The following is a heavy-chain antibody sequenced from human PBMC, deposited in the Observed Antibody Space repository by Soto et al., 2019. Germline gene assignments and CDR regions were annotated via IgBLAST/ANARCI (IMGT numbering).Heavy chain of an antibody. J-gene: IGHJ4*02. D-gene: IGHD3-22*01. CDR1: GFTFSSYE. CDR2: ISSSCSTI. CDR3: ASAIFSEDSSGYYDY. Sequence: GGSLRLSCAASGFTFSSYEMNWVRQAPGKGLEWVSYISSSCSTIYYADSVKGRFTISRDNAKNSLYLQMNSLRAEDTAVYYCASAIFSEDSSGYYDYWGQGTLVTVSS. V-gene: IGHV3-48*03.